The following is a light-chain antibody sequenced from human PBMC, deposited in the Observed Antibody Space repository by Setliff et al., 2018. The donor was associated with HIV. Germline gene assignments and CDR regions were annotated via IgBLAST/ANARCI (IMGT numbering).Light chain of an antibody. CDR1: SSDVGNYNL. CDR2: EVT. V-gene: IGLV2-23*02. CDR3: CSYAGSRTFYV. J-gene: IGLJ1*01. Sequence: QSVLTQPASVSGSPGQSITISCSGTSSDVGNYNLVSWYQQPPGKAPKLMVYEVTKRPLGVSTRFSGSKSGNTAFLTISGLLAEDEADYYCCSYAGSRTFYVFGTGTKVTVL.